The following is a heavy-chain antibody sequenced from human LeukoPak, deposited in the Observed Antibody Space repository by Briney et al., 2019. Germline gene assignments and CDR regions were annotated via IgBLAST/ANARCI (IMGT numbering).Heavy chain of an antibody. J-gene: IGHJ6*03. D-gene: IGHD2-2*01. CDR1: GGSISSGSYY. V-gene: IGHV4-61*02. CDR3: ASGGVVPATYYYYYYMDV. Sequence: SETLSLTCTVSGGSISSGSYYWNWIRQPAGKGLEWIGRIYTSGGTNYNPSLKSRVTISVDTSKNQFSLKLSSVTAADTAVYYCASGGVVPATYYYYYYMDVWGKGTTVTVSS. CDR2: IYTSGGT.